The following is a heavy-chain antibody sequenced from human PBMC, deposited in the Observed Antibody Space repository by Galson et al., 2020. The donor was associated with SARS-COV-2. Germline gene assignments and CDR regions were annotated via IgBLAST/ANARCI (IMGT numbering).Heavy chain of an antibody. CDR1: GFTFSSYW. J-gene: IGHJ5*02. CDR2: IKQDGSET. V-gene: IGHV3-7*03. CDR3: ARDPYERHYWFDP. Sequence: GESLKISCAASGFTFSSYWMSWVRQAPGKGLEWVATIKQDGSETFYMDSMKGRFTISRDNAKNSLYLQMNSLRAEDTAVYYCARDPYERHYWFDPWGQGTLVTVSS. D-gene: IGHD3-16*01.